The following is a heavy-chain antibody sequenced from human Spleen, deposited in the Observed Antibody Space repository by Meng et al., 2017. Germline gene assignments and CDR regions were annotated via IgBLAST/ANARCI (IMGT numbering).Heavy chain of an antibody. V-gene: IGHV1-46*01. Sequence: VQRLQSGSEVKKPGASVKVSCKASGYTFTSYYMHWVRQAPGQGLEWMGIINRSGGSTTYAQKFQGRVTMTGDTSISTAYMELSGLRSDDTAMYYCARDEDISAAGKLFGDYWGQGTLVTVSS. CDR1: GYTFTSYY. J-gene: IGHJ4*02. CDR2: INRSGGST. CDR3: ARDEDISAAGKLFGDY. D-gene: IGHD6-25*01.